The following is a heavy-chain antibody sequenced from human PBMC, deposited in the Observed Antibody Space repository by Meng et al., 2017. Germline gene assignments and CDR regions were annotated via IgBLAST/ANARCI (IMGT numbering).Heavy chain of an antibody. J-gene: IGHJ3*02. D-gene: IGHD3-10*01. CDR1: GFTFSSYW. V-gene: IGHV3-7*01. CDR2: IKQDGSEK. Sequence: GGSLRLSCAASGFTFSSYWMSWVRQAPGKGLEWVANIKQDGSEKYYVDSVKGRFTISRDNSKNTLYLQMNSLRAEDTAVYYCARDGVWFGELSLDDAFDIWGQGTMVTVSS. CDR3: ARDGVWFGELSLDDAFDI.